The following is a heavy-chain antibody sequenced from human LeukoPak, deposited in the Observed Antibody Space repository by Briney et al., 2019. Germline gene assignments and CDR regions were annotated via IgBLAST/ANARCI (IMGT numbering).Heavy chain of an antibody. D-gene: IGHD5-18*01. CDR1: GGSISSYY. J-gene: IGHJ5*02. V-gene: IGHV4-59*01. CDR2: IYYSGNT. Sequence: SETLSLTCTVSGGSISSYYWSWMRQPPGKGLEWVGYIYYSGNTNYNPSLKSRVTISVDTSKNQFSLKLSPVTAADTAVYYCARGGYSYGYLNWFDPWGQGTLVTVSS. CDR3: ARGGYSYGYLNWFDP.